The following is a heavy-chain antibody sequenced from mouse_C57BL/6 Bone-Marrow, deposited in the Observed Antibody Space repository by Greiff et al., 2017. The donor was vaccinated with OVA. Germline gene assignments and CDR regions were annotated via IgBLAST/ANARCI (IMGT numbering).Heavy chain of an antibody. V-gene: IGHV1-26*01. J-gene: IGHJ1*03. Sequence: EVQLQQSGPELVKPGASVKISCKASGYTFTDYYMNWVKQSHGKSLEWIGDINPNNGGTSYTQKFKGKATLTVDKSSSTDYMELRSLTSEDSAVYYCARPLDYYGSSYWYFDVWGTGTTVTVSS. CDR3: ARPLDYYGSSYWYFDV. CDR1: GYTFTDYY. CDR2: INPNNGGT. D-gene: IGHD1-1*01.